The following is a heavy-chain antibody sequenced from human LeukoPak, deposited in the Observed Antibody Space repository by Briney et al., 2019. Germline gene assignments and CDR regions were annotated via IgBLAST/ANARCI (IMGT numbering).Heavy chain of an antibody. Sequence: GGSLRLSRAASGFTFGDYAMHWVRQAPGKGLEWVSVLYRGGSTFYADSVKGRFTISRDNSKNTLFLQMNSLRAEDTAIYYCARDGRGVAAAGSPLVFDYWGQGTLVTVSS. D-gene: IGHD6-13*01. V-gene: IGHV3-53*01. CDR1: GFTFGDYA. CDR3: ARDGRGVAAAGSPLVFDY. J-gene: IGHJ4*02. CDR2: LYRGGST.